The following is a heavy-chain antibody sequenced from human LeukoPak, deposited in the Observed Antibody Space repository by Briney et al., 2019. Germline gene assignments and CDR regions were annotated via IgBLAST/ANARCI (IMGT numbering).Heavy chain of an antibody. CDR3: ARMHVDYDFDY. J-gene: IGHJ4*02. CDR2: ISWNSGSI. D-gene: IGHD4-17*01. Sequence: GGSLRLSCAASGFTFDDYAMHWVRQAPGKGLEWVSGISWNSGSIGYADSVKGRFTISRDNAKNSLYLQMNSLRAEDTAVYYCARMHVDYDFDYWGQGTLVTVSS. V-gene: IGHV3-9*01. CDR1: GFTFDDYA.